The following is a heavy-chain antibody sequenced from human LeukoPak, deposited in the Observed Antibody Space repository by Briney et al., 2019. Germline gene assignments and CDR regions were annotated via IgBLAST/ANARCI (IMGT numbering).Heavy chain of an antibody. Sequence: SVKVSCKASGGTFSSYAISWVRQAPGQGLEWMGRIIPILGIANYAQKFQGRVTITADKSTSTAYMELSSLRSEDTAVYYCAREGIAAAVNDCWGQGTLVTVSS. CDR3: AREGIAAAVNDC. CDR1: GGTFSSYA. V-gene: IGHV1-69*04. D-gene: IGHD6-13*01. J-gene: IGHJ4*02. CDR2: IIPILGIA.